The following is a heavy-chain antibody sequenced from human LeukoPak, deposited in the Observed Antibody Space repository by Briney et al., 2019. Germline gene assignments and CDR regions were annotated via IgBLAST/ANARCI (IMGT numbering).Heavy chain of an antibody. D-gene: IGHD1-26*01. V-gene: IGHV3-23*01. J-gene: IGHJ4*02. CDR1: GLTFSSYV. CDR2: ISGNGRNT. Sequence: DPGGSLRLSCAASGLTFSSYVMSWVRQAPGRGLEWVSTISGNGRNTYYADSVKGRFTVSGDNSKNTLYLQMNSLRAEDTAVYYCAKVGATHYFDYWGQGTLVTVSS. CDR3: AKVGATHYFDY.